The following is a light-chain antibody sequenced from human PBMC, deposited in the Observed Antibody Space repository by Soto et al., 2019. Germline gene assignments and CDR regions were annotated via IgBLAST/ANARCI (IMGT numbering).Light chain of an antibody. CDR1: SSNIGAGHD. CDR3: QSYDSSPSGSEV. J-gene: IGLJ1*01. CDR2: GNS. Sequence: QSVLTQPPSVSGAPGQRVTISCTGSSSNIGAGHDVHWYQHLPGTAPKLLIYGNSNRPSGVPDRCSGSKSGTSASLAITGLQAEDEADYYCQSYDSSPSGSEVFGTGTKLTVL. V-gene: IGLV1-40*01.